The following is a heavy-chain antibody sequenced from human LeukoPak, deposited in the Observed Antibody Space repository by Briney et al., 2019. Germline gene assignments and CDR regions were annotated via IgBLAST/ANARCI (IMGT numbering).Heavy chain of an antibody. V-gene: IGHV4-4*07. Sequence: SETLSLTCTVSGGSISSYYWSWVRQPAGNRLEWIGRIYTSGNTNYNPSLKSRVTMSVDTSKNQFSLKLSSVTAADTAVYYCARDDGAKPTYYYTSESFRATHGAFDIWGKGTMVTVSS. D-gene: IGHD3-10*01. CDR1: GGSISSYY. CDR3: ARDDGAKPTYYYTSESFRATHGAFDI. J-gene: IGHJ3*02. CDR2: IYTSGNT.